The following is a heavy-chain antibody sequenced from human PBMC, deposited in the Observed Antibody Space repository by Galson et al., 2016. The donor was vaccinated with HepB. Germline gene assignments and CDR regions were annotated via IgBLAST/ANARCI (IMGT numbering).Heavy chain of an antibody. CDR3: ARTSRYRSDLLPGDY. J-gene: IGHJ4*02. CDR2: IGVYNGDR. CDR1: GYTFTNYG. D-gene: IGHD3-16*02. V-gene: IGHV1-18*01. Sequence: SVKVSCKASGYTFTNYGMIWVRQAPGQGLEWMGWIGVYNGDRNYEQKFQGRVIITTDTSTTTASLEVRSLRPNDTAVYFCARTSRYRSDLLPGDYWGQGTLVTVSS.